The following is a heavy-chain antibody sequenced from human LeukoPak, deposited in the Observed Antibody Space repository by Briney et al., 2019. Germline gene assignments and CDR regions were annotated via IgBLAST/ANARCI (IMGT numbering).Heavy chain of an antibody. CDR1: GFTFGDYS. D-gene: IGHD3-22*01. CDR3: ARVRYDSSGYYFFDY. J-gene: IGHJ4*02. Sequence: PGGSLRLSCTASGFTFGDYSMNWVRQAPGKGLEWVSYISSSGSTIYYADSVKGRFTISRDNAKNSLFLQMNSLRAEDTAVYYCARVRYDSSGYYFFDYWGQGTLVTVSS. V-gene: IGHV3-48*03. CDR2: ISSSGSTI.